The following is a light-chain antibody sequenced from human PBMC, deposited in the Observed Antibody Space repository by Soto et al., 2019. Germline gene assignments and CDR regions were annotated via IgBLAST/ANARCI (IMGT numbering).Light chain of an antibody. V-gene: IGKV3-20*01. CDR1: QSVSSTN. J-gene: IGKJ1*01. CDR2: DAS. Sequence: EIVLTQSPGTLSLSPGERATLSCRASQSVSSTNLVWYQQKRGQAPRLLIYDASSRGTGIPDRFRGSGSGTDFTLTISRLEPEDFAVYFCRHYANSVWTFGQGTKVEIK. CDR3: RHYANSVWT.